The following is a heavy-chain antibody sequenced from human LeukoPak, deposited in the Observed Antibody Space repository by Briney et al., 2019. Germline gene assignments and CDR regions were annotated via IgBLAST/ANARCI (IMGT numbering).Heavy chain of an antibody. Sequence: GGSLRLSCAVSGFTFSSYWMHWVRQAPGKGLVWVSRINSDGSSTSYADSVKGRFTISRDNAKNTLYLQMNSLRAEDTAVYYCASTYSGSYGDAFDIWGQGTMVTVSS. D-gene: IGHD1-26*01. CDR2: INSDGSST. CDR3: ASTYSGSYGDAFDI. V-gene: IGHV3-74*01. J-gene: IGHJ3*02. CDR1: GFTFSSYW.